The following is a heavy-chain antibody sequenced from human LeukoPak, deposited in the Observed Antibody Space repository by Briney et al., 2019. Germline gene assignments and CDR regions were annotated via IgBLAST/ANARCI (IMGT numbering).Heavy chain of an antibody. CDR3: ARAVIIPHYYYYMDV. CDR1: GYSFTSYW. Sequence: GESLKISCKGSGYSFTSYWIAWVRQMPGKGLEWMGIIYPGDSDTTYSPSFQGQVTISADKSISTAYLQWSSLKASDTAMYYCARAVIIPHYYYYMDVWGKGTTVTVSS. CDR2: IYPGDSDT. D-gene: IGHD3-3*01. V-gene: IGHV5-51*01. J-gene: IGHJ6*03.